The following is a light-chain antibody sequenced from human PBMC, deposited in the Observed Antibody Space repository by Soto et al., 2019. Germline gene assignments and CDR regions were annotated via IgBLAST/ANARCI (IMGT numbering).Light chain of an antibody. CDR1: QSVSSN. CDR3: QQRSNRPSIT. Sequence: ELVMRQAPAKPDVAPGERATLTCRPSQSVSSNLAWYQQKPGQAPRLLIYDASNRATGIPARFSGSGSGTDFTLTIISRLPDDFAAYYCQQRSNRPSITFGQGTRLEI. J-gene: IGKJ5*01. V-gene: IGKV3-11*01. CDR2: DAS.